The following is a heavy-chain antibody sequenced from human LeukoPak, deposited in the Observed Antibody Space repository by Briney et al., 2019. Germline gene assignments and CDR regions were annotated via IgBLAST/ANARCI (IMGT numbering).Heavy chain of an antibody. Sequence: SVKVSCKASGGTFSSYAISWVRQAPGQGLEWMRGIIPIFGTANYAQKFQGRVTITTDESTSTAYMELSSLRSEDTAVYYCARAGGITMIGDYYFDYWGQGTLVTVSS. V-gene: IGHV1-69*05. CDR3: ARAGGITMIGDYYFDY. CDR2: IIPIFGTA. CDR1: GGTFSSYA. D-gene: IGHD3-22*01. J-gene: IGHJ4*02.